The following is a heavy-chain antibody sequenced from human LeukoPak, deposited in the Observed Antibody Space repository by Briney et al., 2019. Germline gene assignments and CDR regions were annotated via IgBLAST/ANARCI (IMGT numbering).Heavy chain of an antibody. J-gene: IGHJ4*02. Sequence: GASVKVSCKASGYTFTNYGITWVRQAPGQGLGWMGWINTYNGHTNYAQKLQGRLTMTTDTSTSTAYMELRSLRSDDTAVYYCARNSSGYYSDYWGQGTLVTVSS. CDR3: ARNSSGYYSDY. D-gene: IGHD3-22*01. V-gene: IGHV1-18*01. CDR1: GYTFTNYG. CDR2: INTYNGHT.